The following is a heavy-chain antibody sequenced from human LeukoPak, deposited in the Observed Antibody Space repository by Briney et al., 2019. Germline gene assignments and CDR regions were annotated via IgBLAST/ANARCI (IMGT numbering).Heavy chain of an antibody. J-gene: IGHJ5*02. Sequence: ASVKVSCKASGYTFTSYDINWVRQATGQGLEWMGWMNPNSGNTGYAQKFQGRVTMTRNTSISTAYMELSSLRSEDTAVYYCARGLGYCSSTSCGEVDPWGQGTLVTVSS. D-gene: IGHD2-2*01. CDR2: MNPNSGNT. V-gene: IGHV1-8*01. CDR1: GYTFTSYD. CDR3: ARGLGYCSSTSCGEVDP.